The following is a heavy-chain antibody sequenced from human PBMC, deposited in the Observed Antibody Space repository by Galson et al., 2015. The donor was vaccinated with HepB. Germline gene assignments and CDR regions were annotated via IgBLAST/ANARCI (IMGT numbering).Heavy chain of an antibody. CDR1: GFTFDDYA. CDR2: ISWNSGSI. J-gene: IGHJ4*02. CDR3: AKGPYDSSGYYPYYFDY. D-gene: IGHD3-22*01. V-gene: IGHV3-9*01. Sequence: SLRLSCAASGFTFDDYAMHWVRQAPGKGLEWVSGISWNSGSIGYADSVKGRFTISRDNAKNSLYLQMNSLRAEDTALYYCAKGPYDSSGYYPYYFDYWGQGTLVTVSS.